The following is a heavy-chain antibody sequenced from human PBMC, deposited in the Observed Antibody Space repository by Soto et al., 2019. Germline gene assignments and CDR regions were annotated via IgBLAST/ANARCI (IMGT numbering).Heavy chain of an antibody. Sequence: QITLKESGPTLVRPTQTLTLTCAFSGFSLSTSGVGVGWIRQPPGKALEWLAVIYWDDSKHYSPSLRSRLTITEVTSKTQVVLTMTNMDPMDTGTYYCAHKGPEAWPLDYWGQGTLVTVSS. J-gene: IGHJ4*02. CDR3: AHKGPEAWPLDY. CDR1: GFSLSTSGVG. V-gene: IGHV2-5*02. CDR2: IYWDDSK.